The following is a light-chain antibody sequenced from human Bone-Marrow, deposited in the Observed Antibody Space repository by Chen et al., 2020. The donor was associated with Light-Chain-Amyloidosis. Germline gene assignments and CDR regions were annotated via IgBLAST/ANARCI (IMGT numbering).Light chain of an antibody. J-gene: IGKJ3*01. Sequence: DIQMTQSPSSLSASVGDRVTITCRASQSISSYLNWYQQKPGKAPKLLIYAASSLQSGVPSRFSGSGSGTDFTLTISSLQPEDFATYYCQQTYSIPFTFGPGTKVGIK. CDR3: QQTYSIPFT. CDR2: AAS. V-gene: IGKV1-39*01. CDR1: QSISSY.